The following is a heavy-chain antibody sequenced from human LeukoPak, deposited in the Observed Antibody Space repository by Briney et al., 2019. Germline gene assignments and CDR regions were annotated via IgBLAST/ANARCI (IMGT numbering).Heavy chain of an antibody. CDR1: GGSIRGYF. Sequence: SETLSLTCTVSGGSIRGYFWTWIRQPPGKGLEWIGYIYYSGSTNYNPSLKSGVTIAVDTSKNQFSLRLNSVTAADTAVYYCAMAYSSSWYYFDYWGQGTLVTVSS. CDR3: AMAYSSSWYYFDY. CDR2: IYYSGST. J-gene: IGHJ4*02. D-gene: IGHD6-13*01. V-gene: IGHV4-59*01.